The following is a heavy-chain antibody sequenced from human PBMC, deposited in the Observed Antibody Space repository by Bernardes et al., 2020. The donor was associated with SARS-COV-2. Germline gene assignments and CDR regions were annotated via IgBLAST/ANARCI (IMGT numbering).Heavy chain of an antibody. CDR3: AKSMDCVGVVAAFSDY. CDR1: GFTFSSYG. V-gene: IGHV3-30*18. Sequence: GGSLRLSCAASGFTFSSYGMHWVRQAPGKGLEWVAVISYDGSNKYYADSVKGRFTISRDNSKNALYLQMNSLRAEDTAVYYCAKSMDCVGVVAAFSDYWGQGTLVTVSS. J-gene: IGHJ4*02. CDR2: ISYDGSNK. D-gene: IGHD2-15*01.